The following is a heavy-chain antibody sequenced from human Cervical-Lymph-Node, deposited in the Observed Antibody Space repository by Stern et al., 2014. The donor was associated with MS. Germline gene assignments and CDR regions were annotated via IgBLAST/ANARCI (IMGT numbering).Heavy chain of an antibody. CDR1: GFAFSSYP. J-gene: IGHJ5*02. V-gene: IGHV3-30*01. CDR3: AREENYRFDP. Sequence: QVQLVQSGGGVVQPGRSQRLSCAASGFAFSSYPMHWVRRAPGKGLEWVALLSYDGSIAYYADSVKGRFTISRDNSKNTLYLQMNSLRSEDTAVYYCAREENYRFDPWGQGTLVTVSS. D-gene: IGHD2/OR15-2a*01. CDR2: LSYDGSIA.